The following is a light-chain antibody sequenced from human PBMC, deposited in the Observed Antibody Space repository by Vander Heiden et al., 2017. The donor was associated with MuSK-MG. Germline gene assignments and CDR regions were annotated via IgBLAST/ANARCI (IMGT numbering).Light chain of an antibody. V-gene: IGLV2-14*01. CDR1: SRDVGGYKY. CDR2: DVS. J-gene: IGLJ1*01. Sequence: QSALTQPASVSGSPVQSIPISCTGTSRDVGGYKYVSWYQQHPGKAPKLMIYDVSNRPSGVSNRFSGSKSGNTASLTISGLQAEDEADYYCSSYTSSNYVFGTGTKVTVL. CDR3: SSYTSSNYV.